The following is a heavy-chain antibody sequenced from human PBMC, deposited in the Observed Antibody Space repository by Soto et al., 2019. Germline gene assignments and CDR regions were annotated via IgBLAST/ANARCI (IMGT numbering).Heavy chain of an antibody. CDR1: GFTFSSYA. J-gene: IGHJ4*02. D-gene: IGHD3-3*01. CDR3: AYTLFLEWLFTFDY. CDR2: ISYDGSNK. Sequence: LRLSCAASGFTFSSYAMHWVRQAPGKGLEWVAVISYDGSNKYYADSVKGRFTISRDNSKNTLYLQXNSLRAEDTAVYYCAYTLFLEWLFTFDYWGQGTLVTVSS. V-gene: IGHV3-30-3*01.